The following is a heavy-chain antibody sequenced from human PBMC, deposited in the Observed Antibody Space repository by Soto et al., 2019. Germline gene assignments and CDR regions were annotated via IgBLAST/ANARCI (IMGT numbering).Heavy chain of an antibody. CDR1: GGTFSSYT. J-gene: IGHJ5*02. V-gene: IGHV1-69*08. CDR2: IIPILGIA. D-gene: IGHD2-2*01. CDR3: ARDRDRTGWFDP. Sequence: QVQLVQSGAEVKKPGSSVKVSCKASGGTFSSYTISWVRQAPGQGLEWMGRIIPILGIANYAQKFQSRVTITADKSTSTAYMELSSLRSEDTAVYYCARDRDRTGWFDPWGQGTLVTVSS.